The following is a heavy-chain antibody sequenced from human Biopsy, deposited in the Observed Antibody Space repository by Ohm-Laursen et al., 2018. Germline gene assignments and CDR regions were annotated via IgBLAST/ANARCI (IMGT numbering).Heavy chain of an antibody. D-gene: IGHD3-22*01. J-gene: IGHJ5*02. Sequence: LRLSCAASGFTFSDHYMEWVRQAPGKGLEWTGSIFYRGSTHYKPSLKSRVNISVDTSKNQFSLKLNSVTAADTAVYYCARDYDTSGYYYVSWGQGTLVTVSS. V-gene: IGHV4-38-2*01. CDR3: ARDYDTSGYYYVS. CDR1: GFTFSDHY. CDR2: IFYRGST.